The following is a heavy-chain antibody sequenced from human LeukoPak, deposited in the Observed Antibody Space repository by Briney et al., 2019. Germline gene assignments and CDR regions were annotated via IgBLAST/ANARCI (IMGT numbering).Heavy chain of an antibody. V-gene: IGHV4-4*07. CDR2: IYTSGST. J-gene: IGHJ4*02. D-gene: IGHD4-17*01. CDR3: ARVQLTTVTGYFDY. Sequence: SETLSLTCTVSGGSTSSYYWSWIRQPAGKGLEWVGRIYTSGSTNYNPSLKSRVTMSVDTSKNQSSLKLSSVTAADTAVYYCARVQLTTVTGYFDYWGQGTLVTVSS. CDR1: GGSTSSYY.